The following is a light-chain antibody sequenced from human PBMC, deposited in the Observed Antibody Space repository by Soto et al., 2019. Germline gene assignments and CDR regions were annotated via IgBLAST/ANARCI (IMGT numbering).Light chain of an antibody. Sequence: EIVMTQSPATLSVSPGERATLSCRASQSISSNLAWYQQKPGQAPRLLIYAASTRATGIPARFSGSGSGTQFTLTISSLQSEDFAVYNCQQYNNWPLTFGQGTRLEIK. CDR3: QQYNNWPLT. J-gene: IGKJ5*01. CDR2: AAS. CDR1: QSISSN. V-gene: IGKV3-15*01.